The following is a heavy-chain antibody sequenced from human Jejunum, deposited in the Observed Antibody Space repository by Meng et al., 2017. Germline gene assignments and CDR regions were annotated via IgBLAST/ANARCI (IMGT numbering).Heavy chain of an antibody. CDR1: EYIFSNYY. Sequence: QVQLVQSGAEVKEPGASGKVSCKSSEYIFSNYYLHWMRQAPGQGLEWLGVSNPGGGSTNYAQKFQGRVTMTRDTSANTVYMELGSLKSEDTAVYYCVREFRGGYFDYWGQGTLVTVSS. CDR3: VREFRGGYFDY. J-gene: IGHJ4*02. D-gene: IGHD3-16*01. CDR2: SNPGGGST. V-gene: IGHV1-46*01.